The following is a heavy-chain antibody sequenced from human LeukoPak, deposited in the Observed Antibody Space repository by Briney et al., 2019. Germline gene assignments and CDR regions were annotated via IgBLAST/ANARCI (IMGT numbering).Heavy chain of an antibody. CDR3: ARVRDFWSGHYNWFDP. V-gene: IGHV1-18*01. Sequence: ASVKVSCKSSGYTFTTYAIRWVRRAPGQGREGRGWIGAYYGKTNYAQEFQGRVTVTTDTSTSTAYMELRSLTSDDTAVYYCARVRDFWSGHYNWFDPWGQGTLVTVSS. J-gene: IGHJ5*02. CDR2: IGAYYGKT. CDR1: GYTFTTYA. D-gene: IGHD3-3*01.